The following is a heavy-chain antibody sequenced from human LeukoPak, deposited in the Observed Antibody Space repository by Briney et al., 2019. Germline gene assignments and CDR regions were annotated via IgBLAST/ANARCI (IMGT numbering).Heavy chain of an antibody. V-gene: IGHV1-69*05. J-gene: IGHJ6*02. CDR1: GGTFSSYA. Sequence: SVKVSCKASGGTFSSYAISWVRQAPGQGLEWMGGIIPIFGTANYAQKFQGRVTITTDESTSTAYMELSSLRSEDTAVYYCASGTSAVLRYFDHRFKEDYYYYYGMDVWGQGTTVTVSS. CDR2: IIPIFGTA. CDR3: ASGTSAVLRYFDHRFKEDYYYYYGMDV. D-gene: IGHD3-9*01.